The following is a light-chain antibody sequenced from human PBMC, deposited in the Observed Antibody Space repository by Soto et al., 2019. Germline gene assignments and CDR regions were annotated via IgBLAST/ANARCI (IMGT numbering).Light chain of an antibody. CDR2: GAS. V-gene: IGKV3-20*01. CDR3: QQYGRALLT. J-gene: IGKJ3*01. CDR1: QSVSSSY. Sequence: ETVLTQSPGTLSFSPGDRATLSCRASQSVSSSYLAWYQQKPGQAPRLLIYGASSRATGIPDRFSGSGSGKDFTLTISRLEPEDFAVYYCQQYGRALLTFGPGIKVDIX.